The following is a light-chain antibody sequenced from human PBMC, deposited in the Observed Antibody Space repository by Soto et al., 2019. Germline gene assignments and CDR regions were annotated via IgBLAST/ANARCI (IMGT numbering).Light chain of an antibody. CDR1: QGISSY. Sequence: DIQLTQSPSFLSASVGDRVTISCRAGQGISSYLAWYQQKSGKAPKLLIYAASTLQSGVPSRFSGSGSGTEFTLTISSLQPEDFATYYCQHLNSYPLTFGGGTKVDIK. CDR3: QHLNSYPLT. J-gene: IGKJ4*01. CDR2: AAS. V-gene: IGKV1-9*01.